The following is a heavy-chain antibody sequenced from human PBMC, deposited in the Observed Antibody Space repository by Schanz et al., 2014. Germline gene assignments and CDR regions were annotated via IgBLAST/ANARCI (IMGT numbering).Heavy chain of an antibody. D-gene: IGHD3-10*01. CDR1: GFTFHTYD. J-gene: IGHJ4*02. CDR3: AKDQGSYGSGSYSYFDY. V-gene: IGHV3-30-3*01. Sequence: QVQLVESGGGVVQPGRSLRLSCAASGFTFHTYDMHWVRQAPGKGLEWVAQISHDGHRDFYADSVKGRFTISRDSSKNTLYLQMNSLRAEDTAVYYCAKDQGSYGSGSYSYFDYWGQGTLATVSS. CDR2: ISHDGHRD.